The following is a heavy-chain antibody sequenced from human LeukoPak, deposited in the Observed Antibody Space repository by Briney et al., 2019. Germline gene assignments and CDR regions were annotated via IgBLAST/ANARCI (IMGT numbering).Heavy chain of an antibody. V-gene: IGHV3-30*04. D-gene: IGHD3-9*01. Sequence: PGGSLRLSCAPSGFIFSSYSMHWVRQAPGKGLEWVPVISYDGSNKYYADSAKGRFTISRDNSNNTLYLQMNSLRAEDTAVYHCARGPLTGYAYYYGMDVWGKGTTVTVSS. CDR3: ARGPLTGYAYYYGMDV. CDR2: ISYDGSNK. CDR1: GFIFSSYS. J-gene: IGHJ6*04.